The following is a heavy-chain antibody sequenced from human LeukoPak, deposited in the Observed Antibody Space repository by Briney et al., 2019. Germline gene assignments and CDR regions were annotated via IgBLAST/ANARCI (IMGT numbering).Heavy chain of an antibody. CDR3: AKSITMVRGVPYYYYYYMDV. D-gene: IGHD3-10*01. V-gene: IGHV3-30*02. J-gene: IGHJ6*03. Sequence: GGSLRLSCAASGFTFSSYGMHWVRQAPGKGLEWVAFIRYDGSNKYYADSVKGRFTISRDNSKNTLYLQMNSLIAEDTAVYYCAKSITMVRGVPYYYYYYMDVWGKGTTVTISS. CDR1: GFTFSSYG. CDR2: IRYDGSNK.